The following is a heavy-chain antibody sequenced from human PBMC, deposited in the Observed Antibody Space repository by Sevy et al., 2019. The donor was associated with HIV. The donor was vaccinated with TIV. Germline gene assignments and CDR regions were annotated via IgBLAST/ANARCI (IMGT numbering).Heavy chain of an antibody. V-gene: IGHV1-69*13. CDR3: ARDRGGYDSTPIAPFDY. D-gene: IGHD5-12*01. Sequence: ASVKVSCKASGGTFSSYAISWVRQAPGQGLEWMGGIIPIFGTANYAQKFQGRATITADESTSTAYMELSSLRSEDTAVYYCARDRGGYDSTPIAPFDYWGQGTLVTVSS. J-gene: IGHJ4*02. CDR1: GGTFSSYA. CDR2: IIPIFGTA.